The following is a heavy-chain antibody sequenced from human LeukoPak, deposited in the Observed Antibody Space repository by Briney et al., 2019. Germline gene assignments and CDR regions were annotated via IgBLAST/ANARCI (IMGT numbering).Heavy chain of an antibody. Sequence: SETLSLTCTVSGGSISSSSYYWGWLRQPPGKGLEWIGSIYYSGSTYYNPSLKSRVTVSVDTSKNQFSLKLSSVTAADTAVYYCARGNSSGWYDYWGQGTLVTVSS. V-gene: IGHV4-39*01. D-gene: IGHD6-19*01. CDR1: GGSISSSSYY. J-gene: IGHJ4*02. CDR3: ARGNSSGWYDY. CDR2: IYYSGST.